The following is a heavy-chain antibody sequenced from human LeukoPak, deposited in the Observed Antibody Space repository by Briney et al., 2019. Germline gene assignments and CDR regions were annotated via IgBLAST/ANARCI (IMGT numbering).Heavy chain of an antibody. CDR3: ARAAGRGSTSGLDFDY. Sequence: SETLSLTCTVSGGSISSYYWSWIRQPPGKGLEWIGYMYYNERTNYNPSLKSRVTISVDTSKNQFSLKLSSVTAADTAVYYCARAAGRGSTSGLDFDYWGQGTLVTVSS. V-gene: IGHV4-59*01. CDR1: GGSISSYY. D-gene: IGHD2-2*01. J-gene: IGHJ4*02. CDR2: MYYNERT.